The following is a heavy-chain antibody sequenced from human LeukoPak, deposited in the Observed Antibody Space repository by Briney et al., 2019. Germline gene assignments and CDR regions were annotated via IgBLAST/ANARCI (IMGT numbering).Heavy chain of an antibody. CDR2: INSDGSSI. Sequence: PGGSLRLSCAASGFTFSSHWMHWVRQAPGKGLVWVSRINSDGSSISYADSVKGRFTISRDNAKNTLYLQMNSLRAEDTAVYYCAKLPGYSGYDYYFDYWGQGTLVTVSS. CDR3: AKLPGYSGYDYYFDY. CDR1: GFTFSSHW. D-gene: IGHD5-12*01. J-gene: IGHJ4*02. V-gene: IGHV3-74*01.